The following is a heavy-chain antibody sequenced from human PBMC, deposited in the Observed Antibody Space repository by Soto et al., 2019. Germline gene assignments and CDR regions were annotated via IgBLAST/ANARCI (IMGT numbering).Heavy chain of an antibody. CDR2: ISGSGGST. V-gene: IGHV3-23*01. J-gene: IGHJ4*02. CDR1: GFTFSTYA. Sequence: EVQLLESGGGLVQPGGSLRLSCAASGFTFSTYAMSWVRQAPGKGLEWVSTISGSGGSTYYADSVKGRFTISRDYSKNTLYLQMNTLRAEDTAVYYCAKARGSSTPAPGTYWGQGTLVTVSS. CDR3: AKARGSSTPAPGTY. D-gene: IGHD2-2*01.